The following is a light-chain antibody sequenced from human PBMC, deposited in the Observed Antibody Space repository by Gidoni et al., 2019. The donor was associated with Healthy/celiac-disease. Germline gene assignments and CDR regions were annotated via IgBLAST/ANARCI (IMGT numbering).Light chain of an antibody. CDR2: AAS. J-gene: IGKJ1*01. CDR3: QQSYSTPQT. V-gene: IGKV1-39*01. CDR1: QSISSY. Sequence: DIQMTQSPSSLSASVGDRVTITCRASQSISSYFNWYQQKPVKATKLLIYAASSLQSGVPSRFSGSCSGTDFTLTISSLQPEDFATYYCQQSYSTPQTFGQGTKVEIK.